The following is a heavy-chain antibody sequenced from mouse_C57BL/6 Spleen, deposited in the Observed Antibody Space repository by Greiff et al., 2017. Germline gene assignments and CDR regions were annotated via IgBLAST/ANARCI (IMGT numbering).Heavy chain of an antibody. Sequence: DVMLVESGGGLVKPGGSLKLSCAASGFTFSSYAMSWVRQTPEKRLEWVATISDGGSYTYYPDNVKGRFTISRDNAKNNLYLQMSHLKSEDTAMYYCARERGNHYFDYWGQGTTLTVSS. CDR3: ARERGNHYFDY. CDR1: GFTFSSYA. J-gene: IGHJ2*01. CDR2: ISDGGSYT. D-gene: IGHD2-1*01. V-gene: IGHV5-4*01.